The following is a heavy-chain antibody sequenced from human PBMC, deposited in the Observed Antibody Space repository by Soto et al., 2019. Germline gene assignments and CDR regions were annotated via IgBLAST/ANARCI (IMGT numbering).Heavy chain of an antibody. D-gene: IGHD3-22*01. Sequence: GGSLRLSCAASGCTFSSYGMHWVRQAPGKGLEWVAVISYDGSNKYYADSVKGRFTISRDNSKNTLYLQMSSLRAEDTAVYYCAKGKSSYDSSGYYPFDYWGQGALVTVSS. CDR2: ISYDGSNK. CDR3: AKGKSSYDSSGYYPFDY. V-gene: IGHV3-30*18. J-gene: IGHJ4*02. CDR1: GCTFSSYG.